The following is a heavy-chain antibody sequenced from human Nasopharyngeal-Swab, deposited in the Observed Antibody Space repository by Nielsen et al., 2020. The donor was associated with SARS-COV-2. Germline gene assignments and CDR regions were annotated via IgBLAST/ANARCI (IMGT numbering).Heavy chain of an antibody. J-gene: IGHJ4*02. CDR1: GFTFRNYN. V-gene: IGHV3-48*04. CDR2: ISTSSSTI. D-gene: IGHD3-10*01. Sequence: GESLKIFCVASGFTFRNYNINWVRQAPGRGLEWVSYISTSSSTIHYADSVKGRFTISRDNAKDSLYLQMSSLRAEDTAFYYCARATDTSTYGLYYWGQGTLVTVSS. CDR3: ARATDTSTYGLYY.